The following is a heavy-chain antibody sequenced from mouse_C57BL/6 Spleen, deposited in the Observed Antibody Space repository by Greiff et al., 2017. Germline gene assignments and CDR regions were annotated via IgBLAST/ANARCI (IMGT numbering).Heavy chain of an antibody. Sequence: QVQLQQPGAELVKPGASVKMSCKASGYTFTSYWITWVKQRPGQGLEWIGDIYPGSGSTNYNEKFKSKATLTVDTSSSTAYMQLSSLTSEDSAVYYCARIYYGNPSSWYFDVWGTGTTVTVSS. CDR3: ARIYYGNPSSWYFDV. V-gene: IGHV1-55*01. CDR1: GYTFTSYW. CDR2: IYPGSGST. D-gene: IGHD2-1*01. J-gene: IGHJ1*03.